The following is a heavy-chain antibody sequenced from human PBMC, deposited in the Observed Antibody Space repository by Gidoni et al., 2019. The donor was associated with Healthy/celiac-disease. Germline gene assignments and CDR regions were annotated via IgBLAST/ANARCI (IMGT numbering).Heavy chain of an antibody. CDR2: ISGSGGST. CDR3: AKWGCTNGVCYTYYYYYGMDV. J-gene: IGHJ6*02. V-gene: IGHV3-23*01. D-gene: IGHD2-8*01. CDR1: GFPFSRYA. Sequence: EVQLLESGGGLVQPGGSLRLSCAASGFPFSRYAMSWVRQAPGKGLEGVSAISGSGGSTYYADSVKGRFTISRDNSKNTLYLQMNSLRAEDTAVYYCAKWGCTNGVCYTYYYYYGMDVWGQGTTVTVSS.